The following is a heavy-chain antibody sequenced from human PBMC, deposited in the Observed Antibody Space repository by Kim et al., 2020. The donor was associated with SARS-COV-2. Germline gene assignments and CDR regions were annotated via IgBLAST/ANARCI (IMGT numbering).Heavy chain of an antibody. CDR3: ARDREAVSNSLYWIDY. D-gene: IGHD2-2*01. V-gene: IGHV3-23*01. CDR2: ISSGGNT. J-gene: IGHJ4*02. Sequence: GGSLRLSCAVSGFTLTSYSVNWVRQSPGKGLEWVSGISSGGNTYYADSVKGRFTISRDNSKNTMYLQMNSLTAEDTALYYCARDREAVSNSLYWIDYWSQGSLVTLSS. CDR1: GFTLTSYS.